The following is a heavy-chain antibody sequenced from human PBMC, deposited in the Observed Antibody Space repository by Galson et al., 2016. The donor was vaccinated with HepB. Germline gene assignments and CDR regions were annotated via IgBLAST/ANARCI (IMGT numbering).Heavy chain of an antibody. J-gene: IGHJ4*02. Sequence: SLRLSCAASGFTFSGYAMHWVRQAPGTGLEWVAVISYDGTNKYHAGSVKSRFTISRDNSKNTLFLQMNSLRAEDTAMYYCGRGPIVGVTGDFWGQGTLVTVSS. D-gene: IGHD1-26*01. CDR1: GFTFSGYA. CDR2: ISYDGTNK. V-gene: IGHV3-30*14. CDR3: GRGPIVGVTGDF.